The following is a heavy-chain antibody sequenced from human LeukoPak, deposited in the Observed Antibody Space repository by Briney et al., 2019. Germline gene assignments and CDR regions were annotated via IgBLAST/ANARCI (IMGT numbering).Heavy chain of an antibody. CDR1: GGSISSYY. J-gene: IGHJ4*02. D-gene: IGHD3-16*02. V-gene: IGHV4-59*01. CDR2: IYYSGST. Sequence: PSETLSLTCTVSGGSISSYYWSLIRQPPGKGLEWIGYIYYSGSTNYNPSLKSRVTISVDTSKNQFSLKLSSVTAADTAVYYCARARSGSYPFDYWGQGTLVTVSS. CDR3: ARARSGSYPFDY.